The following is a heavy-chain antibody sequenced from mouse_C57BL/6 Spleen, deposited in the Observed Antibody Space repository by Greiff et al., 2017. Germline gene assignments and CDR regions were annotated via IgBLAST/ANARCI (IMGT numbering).Heavy chain of an antibody. J-gene: IGHJ1*03. V-gene: IGHV3-1*01. CDR3: ARNGDYGIYFDV. CDR1: GYSITSGYD. Sequence: DVKLVESGPGMVKPSQSLSLTCTVTGYSITSGYDWHWIRHFPGNKLEWMGYISYSGSTNYNPSLKSRISITHDTSKNHFFLKLNSVTTEDTATYYCARNGDYGIYFDVWGTGTTVTVSS. CDR2: ISYSGST. D-gene: IGHD1-1*01.